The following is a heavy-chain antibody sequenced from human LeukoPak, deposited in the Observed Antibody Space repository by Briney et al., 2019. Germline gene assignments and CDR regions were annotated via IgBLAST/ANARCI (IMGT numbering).Heavy chain of an antibody. V-gene: IGHV3-33*01. CDR2: IWYDGSNK. CDR1: GFTFSSYG. CDR3: ARGLAYYGSGSYYQPDY. D-gene: IGHD3-10*01. Sequence: GSLRLSCAASGFTFSSYGMHWVRQAPGKGLEWVAVIWYDGSNKYYADSVKGRFTISRDNSKNTLYLQMNSLRAEDTAVYYCARGLAYYGSGSYYQPDYWGQGTLVTVSS. J-gene: IGHJ4*02.